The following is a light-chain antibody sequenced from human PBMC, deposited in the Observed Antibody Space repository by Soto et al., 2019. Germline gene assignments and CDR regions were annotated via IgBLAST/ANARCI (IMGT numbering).Light chain of an antibody. CDR1: SSDVGGYNY. J-gene: IGLJ2*01. V-gene: IGLV2-14*01. CDR3: RSDTSSSTYVV. CDR2: DVS. Sequence: QSALTQPASVSGSPGQSITISCTGTSSDVGGYNYVSWYQQHPGKAPKLMIYDVSNRPSGVSNRFSGSKSGYTASLTISGLQAEDEADHYCRSDTSSSTYVVLGGGTKLTVL.